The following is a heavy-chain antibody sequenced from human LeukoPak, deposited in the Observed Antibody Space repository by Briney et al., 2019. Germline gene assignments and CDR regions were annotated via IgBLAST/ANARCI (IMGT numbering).Heavy chain of an antibody. J-gene: IGHJ3*02. CDR3: ARGAPMIEM. CDR2: HNHDGSS. CDR1: GGSFTGYN. V-gene: IGHV4-34*01. Sequence: PSETLSLTCGVSGGSFTGYNWTWIRQTPGMGLEWIGEHNHDGSSSYSASLESRVTISVDTSNFQLSLTLKSVTAADTAIYYCARGAPMIEMWGLGTRVIVSS.